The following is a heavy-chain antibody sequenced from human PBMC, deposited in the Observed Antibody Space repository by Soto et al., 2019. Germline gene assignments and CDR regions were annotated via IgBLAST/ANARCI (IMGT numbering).Heavy chain of an antibody. D-gene: IGHD3-22*01. CDR2: IHYNGNT. CDR3: ARATYFESSGPCDY. Sequence: SETLSLTCTVSGDSISSYSWSWIRQPPGKGLEWIGNIHYNGNTKYSPSLKSRVTMSVDTSKNHFSLKLISVTTADTAVYYCARATYFESSGPCDYWGPGTLVTVSS. J-gene: IGHJ4*02. V-gene: IGHV4-59*01. CDR1: GDSISSYS.